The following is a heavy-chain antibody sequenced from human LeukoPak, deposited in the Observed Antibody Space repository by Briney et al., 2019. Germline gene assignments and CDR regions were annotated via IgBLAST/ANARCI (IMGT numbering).Heavy chain of an antibody. CDR2: ISTTGST. CDR1: GASNSTHY. CDR3: AREVEMATHFDY. J-gene: IGHJ4*02. D-gene: IGHD5-24*01. V-gene: IGHV4-4*07. Sequence: SETLSLTCTVSGASNSTHYWSWIRQPAGKGLEWIGRISTTGSTNYNPSLKSRVTMSIDTSKNQFSLKLSSVTAADTAVYYCAREVEMATHFDYWGQGTLVTVSS.